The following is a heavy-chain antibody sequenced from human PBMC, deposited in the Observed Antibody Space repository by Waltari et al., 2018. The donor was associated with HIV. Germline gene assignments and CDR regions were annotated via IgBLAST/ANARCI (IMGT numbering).Heavy chain of an antibody. D-gene: IGHD3-22*01. J-gene: IGHJ5*02. Sequence: HVQLQESGPGLVKPSQPLSLTCTVPGCSISSGGYYWSWIRQHPGKGLEWIGFIYYSGSTYYNPSLKSRVTISVDTSKNQFSLKLSSVTAADTAVYYCARDGKSSYYYDSSPNWLDPWGQGTLVAVSS. CDR3: ARDGKSSYYYDSSPNWLDP. CDR1: GCSISSGGYY. CDR2: IYYSGST. V-gene: IGHV4-31*03.